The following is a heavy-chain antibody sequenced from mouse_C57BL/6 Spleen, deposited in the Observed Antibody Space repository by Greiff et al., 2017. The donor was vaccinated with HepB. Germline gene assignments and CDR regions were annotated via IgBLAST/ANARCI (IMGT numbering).Heavy chain of an antibody. Sequence: EVMLVESGGDLVKPGGSLKLSCAASGFTFSSYGMSWVRQTPDKRLEWVATISSGGSYTYYPDSVKGRFTISRDNAKNTLYLQMSSLKSEDTAMYYCARRPSNYGFDYWGQGTTLTVSS. CDR1: GFTFSSYG. J-gene: IGHJ2*01. CDR3: ARRPSNYGFDY. CDR2: ISSGGSYT. V-gene: IGHV5-6*02. D-gene: IGHD2-5*01.